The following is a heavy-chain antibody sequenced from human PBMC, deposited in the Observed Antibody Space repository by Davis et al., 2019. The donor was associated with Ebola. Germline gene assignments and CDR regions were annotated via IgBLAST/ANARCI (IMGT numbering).Heavy chain of an antibody. CDR2: IYIGGNT. CDR1: GFSVTDNH. J-gene: IGHJ4*02. Sequence: PGGSLTLSCAAFGFSVTDNHMTWVRQAPGKGLELVSLIYIGGNTYYGDSVKGRFTISRDNSQNTLYLEMNTLRVDDTAVYYCARVGRGIGVWGQGTLVTVSS. D-gene: IGHD2-15*01. V-gene: IGHV3-53*01. CDR3: ARVGRGIGV.